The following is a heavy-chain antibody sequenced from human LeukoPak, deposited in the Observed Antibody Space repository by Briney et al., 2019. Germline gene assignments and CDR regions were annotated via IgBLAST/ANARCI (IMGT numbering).Heavy chain of an antibody. CDR3: ARNSAYPWYYFDS. D-gene: IGHD3-16*01. CDR1: GGSISSSSYF. J-gene: IGHJ4*02. V-gene: IGHV4-39*01. Sequence: SETLSLTCTVSGGSISSSSYFWGWIRHPPGKGLEWIGSIYYSGSTYDNPSLKSRVSTSVDTSKNQFSLKLTSVTAADTAVYYCARNSAYPWYYFDSWGQGTLVTVSS. CDR2: IYYSGST.